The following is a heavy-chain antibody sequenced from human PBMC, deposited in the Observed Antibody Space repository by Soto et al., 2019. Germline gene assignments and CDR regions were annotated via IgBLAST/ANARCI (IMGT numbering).Heavy chain of an antibody. D-gene: IGHD3-9*01. J-gene: IGHJ4*02. CDR1: GGSVTSGAYY. CDR2: IYFTVNREST. V-gene: IGHV4-30-4*01. Sequence: PSETLSLTCNVSGGSVTSGAYYWSWIRQFPGAGLEWIGYIYFTVNRESTYYNPSLKSRLSMSMDTSNNLFSLKLTAVTAADTAIFFCLGDIFESVASGVIWGQGLRVTVSS. CDR3: LGDIFESVASGVI.